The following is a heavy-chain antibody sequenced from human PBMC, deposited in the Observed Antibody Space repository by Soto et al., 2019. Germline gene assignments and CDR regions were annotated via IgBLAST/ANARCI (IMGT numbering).Heavy chain of an antibody. Sequence: ASVKVSCKASGYTFTSYGISWVRQAPGQGLEWMGWISADNGNTNYSQKLQGRVTITRDTSASTAYMELSSLRSEDTAVYYCARGAIVVVPAATSYYYYYMDVWGKGTTVTVSS. V-gene: IGHV1-18*01. CDR2: ISADNGNT. CDR1: GYTFTSYG. J-gene: IGHJ6*03. D-gene: IGHD2-2*01. CDR3: ARGAIVVVPAATSYYYYYMDV.